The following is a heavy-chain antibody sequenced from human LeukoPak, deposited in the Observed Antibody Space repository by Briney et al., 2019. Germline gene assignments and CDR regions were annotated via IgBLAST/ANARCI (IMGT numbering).Heavy chain of an antibody. Sequence: PGGSLRLSCAASGFNFSNYAMTWVRQAPGKGLECVSGISGSGDSTYHADSVKGRFTISRDNSKNTLYLQMNSLRAEDTAPYYCAKDRSLVPAALNYWGQGTLVIVSS. D-gene: IGHD2-2*01. CDR1: GFNFSNYA. V-gene: IGHV3-23*01. CDR3: AKDRSLVPAALNY. CDR2: ISGSGDST. J-gene: IGHJ4*02.